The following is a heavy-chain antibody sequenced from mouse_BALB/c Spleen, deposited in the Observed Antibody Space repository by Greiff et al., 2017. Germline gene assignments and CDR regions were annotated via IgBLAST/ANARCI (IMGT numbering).Heavy chain of an antibody. CDR1: GFTFSSYA. V-gene: IGHV5-9-4*01. CDR2: ISSGGSYT. J-gene: IGHJ1*01. D-gene: IGHD2-4*01. CDR3: ARRSYDYEGLDWYFDV. Sequence: EVQLVESGGGLVKPGGSLKLSCAASGFTFSSYAMSWVRQSPEKRLEWVAEISSGGSYTYYPDTVTGRFTISRDNAKNTLYLEMSSLRSEDTAMYYCARRSYDYEGLDWYFDVWGAGTTVTVSA.